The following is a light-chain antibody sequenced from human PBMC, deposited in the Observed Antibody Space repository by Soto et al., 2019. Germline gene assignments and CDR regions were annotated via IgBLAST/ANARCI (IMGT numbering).Light chain of an antibody. Sequence: SALRQPGSGSGSPGRSITISCNGTSSDLGSYNLVSWYQQHPGKAPKLMIYEGSKRPSGVSNRFSCSKSGNTASLTISGLQAEDEADYYCCSYAGSVYVLGTGTTVTVL. J-gene: IGLJ1*01. CDR1: SSDLGSYNL. V-gene: IGLV2-23*01. CDR3: CSYAGSVYV. CDR2: EGS.